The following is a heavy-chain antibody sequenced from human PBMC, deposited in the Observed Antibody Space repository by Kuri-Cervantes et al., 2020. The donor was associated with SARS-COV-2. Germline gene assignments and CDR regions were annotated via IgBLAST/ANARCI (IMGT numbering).Heavy chain of an antibody. J-gene: IGHJ6*02. D-gene: IGHD6-13*01. Sequence: ETLSLTCAASGFTFSSYWMSWVRQAPGKGLEWVANIKQDGSEKYYVDSVKGRFTISRDNAKNSLYLQMNSLRAEDTAVYYCARGSAAAGNYYYGMDVWGQGTTVTVSS. CDR3: ARGSAAAGNYYYGMDV. CDR1: GFTFSSYW. CDR2: IKQDGSEK. V-gene: IGHV3-7*05.